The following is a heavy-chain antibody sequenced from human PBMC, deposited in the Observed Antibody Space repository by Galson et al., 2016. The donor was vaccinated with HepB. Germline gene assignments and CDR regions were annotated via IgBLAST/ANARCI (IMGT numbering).Heavy chain of an antibody. CDR1: GYTFTSYG. J-gene: IGHJ5*02. D-gene: IGHD2-2*01. CDR3: ARDPAPAAPKNWFDP. V-gene: IGHV1-18*01. Sequence: SVKVSCKASGYTFTSYGINWVRQAPGQGLEWMGWISAYNGNTNYAQNFKCRVTMTTDTSTFTAYMEMRSLRSDDTAVYYCARDPAPAAPKNWFDPWGQGTLVTVSS. CDR2: ISAYNGNT.